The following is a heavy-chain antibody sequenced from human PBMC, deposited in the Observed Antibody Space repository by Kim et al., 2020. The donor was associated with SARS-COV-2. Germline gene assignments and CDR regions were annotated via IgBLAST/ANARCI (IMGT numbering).Heavy chain of an antibody. CDR2: INHSGST. Sequence: SETLSLTCAVYGGSFSGYYWSWIRQPPGKGLEWLGEINHSGSTNYNPSLKSRVTISVDTSKNQFSLKLSSVTAADTAVYYCARGNTISHFYYYYYGMDVWGQGTTVTVSS. V-gene: IGHV4-34*01. CDR1: GGSFSGYY. D-gene: IGHD3-9*01. CDR3: ARGNTISHFYYYYYGMDV. J-gene: IGHJ6*02.